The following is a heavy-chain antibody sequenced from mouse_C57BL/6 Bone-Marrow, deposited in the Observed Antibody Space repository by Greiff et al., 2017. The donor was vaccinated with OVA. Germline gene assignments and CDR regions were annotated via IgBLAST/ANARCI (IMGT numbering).Heavy chain of an antibody. CDR3: ARPITTVVAMGPH. Sequence: EVKLVESGGGLVKPGGSLKLSCAASGFTFSDYGMHWVRQAPEKGLEWVAYISSGSSTIYYADTVKGRFTISRDNAKNTLFLQMTSLRSEDTAMYYWARPITTVVAMGPHWGQGTLVTVSA. J-gene: IGHJ3*01. CDR1: GFTFSDYG. D-gene: IGHD1-1*01. V-gene: IGHV5-17*01. CDR2: ISSGSSTI.